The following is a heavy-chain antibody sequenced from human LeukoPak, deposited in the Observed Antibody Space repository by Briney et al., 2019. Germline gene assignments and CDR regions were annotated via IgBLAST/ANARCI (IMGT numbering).Heavy chain of an antibody. Sequence: QPSETLSLTCTVSGGSISSYYWSWIRQPPGKGLEWIGCIYYTGSTNYNPSLESRVTISIDASKTQFSLKVNSVTAADTAVYYCARGTDMTPITGYYSFVYWGQGTLVSVSS. CDR3: ARGTDMTPITGYYSFVY. CDR2: IYYTGST. V-gene: IGHV4-59*12. D-gene: IGHD5-24*01. CDR1: GGSISSYY. J-gene: IGHJ4*02.